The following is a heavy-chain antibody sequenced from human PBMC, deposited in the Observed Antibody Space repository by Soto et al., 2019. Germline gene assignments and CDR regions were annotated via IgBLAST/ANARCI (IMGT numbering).Heavy chain of an antibody. V-gene: IGHV2-26*01. CDR2: IFSNDEK. D-gene: IGHD1-26*01. CDR1: GFSLSNARMG. J-gene: IGHJ4*02. CDR3: ALISRQIGGSYKFDY. Sequence: QVTLKESGPVLVKPTETLTLTCTVSGFSLSNARMGVSWIRQPPGKALEWLAHIFSNDEKSYSTSLKSRLTISKDTSKSQVVLTMTNMDPVDTATYYCALISRQIGGSYKFDYWGQGTLVTVSS.